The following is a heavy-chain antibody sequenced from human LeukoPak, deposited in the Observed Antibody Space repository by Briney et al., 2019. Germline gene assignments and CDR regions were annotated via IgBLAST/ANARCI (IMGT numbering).Heavy chain of an antibody. Sequence: SETLSLTCTVSSGSISSYYWSWIRQPAGKGLEWIGRIYTSGSTNYNPSLKSRVTISVDKSKNQFSLRVSSVTAADTAVYYCARGQSWSFDYWGQGTLVTVST. D-gene: IGHD2-8*02. CDR1: SGSISSYY. V-gene: IGHV4-4*07. CDR3: ARGQSWSFDY. CDR2: IYTSGST. J-gene: IGHJ4*02.